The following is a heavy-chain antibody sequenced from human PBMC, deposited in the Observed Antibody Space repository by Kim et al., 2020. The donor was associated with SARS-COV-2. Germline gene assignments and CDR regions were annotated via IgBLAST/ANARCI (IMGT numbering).Heavy chain of an antibody. CDR3: ARDLRGVGYVDC. V-gene: IGHV4-31*02. D-gene: IGHD1-26*01. CDR2: T. J-gene: IGHJ4*02. Sequence: TYYNPALKSRVTTSPNTAENQFSLRLSAVTAADTAVYYCARDLRGVGYVDCWGQGTLVTVSA.